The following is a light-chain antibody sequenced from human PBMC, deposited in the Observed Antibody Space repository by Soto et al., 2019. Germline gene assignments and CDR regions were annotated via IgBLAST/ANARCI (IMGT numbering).Light chain of an antibody. CDR3: CSYAGYYTLL. CDR1: TSDIGAYNY. V-gene: IGLV2-11*01. Sequence: QSALTQPRSVSGSPGQSVTSSCTGTTSDIGAYNYVSWYQQHPGKAPKLIISGVSKRPSGVPERFSGSKSDSTASLTISGLQDDDESDYYCCSYAGYYTLLFGGGTKLTVL. CDR2: GVS. J-gene: IGLJ2*01.